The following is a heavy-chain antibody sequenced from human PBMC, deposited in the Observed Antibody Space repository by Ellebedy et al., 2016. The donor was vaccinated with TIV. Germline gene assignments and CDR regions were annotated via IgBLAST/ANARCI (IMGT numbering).Heavy chain of an antibody. D-gene: IGHD3-10*01. J-gene: IGHJ4*02. V-gene: IGHV1-18*01. CDR1: GYTFTSYG. CDR2: ISAYNGNT. Sequence: AASVKVSCKASGYTFTSYGISWVRQALGQGLEWMGWISAYNGNTNYAQKLQGRVTMTTDTSTSTAYMELRSLRSDDTAVYYCARDLAMVRGVIRDYWGQGTLVTVSS. CDR3: ARDLAMVRGVIRDY.